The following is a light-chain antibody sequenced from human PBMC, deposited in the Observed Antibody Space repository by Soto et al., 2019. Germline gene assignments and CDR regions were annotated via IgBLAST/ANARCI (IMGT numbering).Light chain of an antibody. CDR1: SNDVGAYKY. V-gene: IGLV2-14*01. J-gene: IGLJ3*02. CDR3: SSYTSTSTL. Sequence: QSALTQPAYVSGSPGQSITISCTGTSNDVGAYKYVSWYQQLPGKAPKLMIYEVSNRPSGVSNRFSGSKSGNTASLTISGLQAEDEADYYCSSYTSTSTLFGGGTKLTVL. CDR2: EVS.